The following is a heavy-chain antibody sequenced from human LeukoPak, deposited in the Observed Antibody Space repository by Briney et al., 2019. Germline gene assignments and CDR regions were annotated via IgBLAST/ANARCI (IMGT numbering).Heavy chain of an antibody. CDR1: GGSISSYY. CDR2: IYYSGST. CDR3: ARLDSSGWSVFDY. V-gene: IGHV4-59*08. Sequence: SETLSLTCAVSGGSISSYYWSWIRQPPGKGLEWIGYIYYSGSTNYNPSLMSRVTISVDTSKNQFSLKLSSVTAADTAVYYCARLDSSGWSVFDYWGQGTLVTVSS. J-gene: IGHJ4*02. D-gene: IGHD6-19*01.